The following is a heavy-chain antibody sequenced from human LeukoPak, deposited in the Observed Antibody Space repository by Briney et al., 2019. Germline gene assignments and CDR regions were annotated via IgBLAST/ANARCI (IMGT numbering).Heavy chain of an antibody. CDR3: ARGRYCSGGSCSDFDY. CDR1: GGSFSGYY. V-gene: IGHV4-34*01. CDR2: INHSGST. J-gene: IGHJ4*02. Sequence: SETLSLTCAVYGGSFSGYYWSWIRQPPGKGLEWIGEINHSGSTNYNPSLKSRVTISVDTSKNQFSPKLSSVTAADTAVYYCARGRYCSGGSCSDFDYWGQGTLVTVSS. D-gene: IGHD2-15*01.